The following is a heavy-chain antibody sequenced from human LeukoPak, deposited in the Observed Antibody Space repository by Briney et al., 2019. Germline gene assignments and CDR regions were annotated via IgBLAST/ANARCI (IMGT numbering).Heavy chain of an antibody. CDR1: GFIFGGYN. CDR3: APRPSGYDWGY. CDR2: ISGSGGST. Sequence: PGGSLRLSCAASGFIFGGYNMNWVRQAPGKGLEWVSAISGSGGSTYYADSVKGRFTISRDNSKNTLYLQMNSLRAEDTAVYYCAPRPSGYDWGYWGQGTLVTVSS. V-gene: IGHV3-23*01. J-gene: IGHJ4*02. D-gene: IGHD5-12*01.